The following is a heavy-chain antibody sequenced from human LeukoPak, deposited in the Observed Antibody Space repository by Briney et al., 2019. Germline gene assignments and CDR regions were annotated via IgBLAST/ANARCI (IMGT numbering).Heavy chain of an antibody. Sequence: SETLSLTCTVSGGSISSSSYYWGWIRQPPGKGLEWIGSIYYSGSTYYNPSLKSRVTISVDTSKNQFSLKLSSVTAADTAVYYCARGGDYLFWFDPWGQGTLVTVSS. J-gene: IGHJ5*02. D-gene: IGHD4-17*01. CDR3: ARGGDYLFWFDP. CDR2: IYYSGST. V-gene: IGHV4-39*07. CDR1: GGSISSSSYY.